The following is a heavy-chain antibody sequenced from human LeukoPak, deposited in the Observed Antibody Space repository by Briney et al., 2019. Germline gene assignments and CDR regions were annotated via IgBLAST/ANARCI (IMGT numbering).Heavy chain of an antibody. CDR1: GGSISSGDYY. V-gene: IGHV4-30-4*08. Sequence: PSETLSLTCTVSGGSISSGDYYWSWIRQPPGKGLEWIGYIYYSGSTYYNPSLKSRVTIPVDTSKNQFSLKLSSVTAADTAVYYCASWYYDFWSGYRSGFDYWGQGTLVTVSS. CDR3: ASWYYDFWSGYRSGFDY. J-gene: IGHJ4*02. D-gene: IGHD3-3*01. CDR2: IYYSGST.